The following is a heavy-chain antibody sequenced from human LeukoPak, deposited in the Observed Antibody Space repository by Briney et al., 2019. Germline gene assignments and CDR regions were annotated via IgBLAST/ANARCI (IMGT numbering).Heavy chain of an antibody. D-gene: IGHD3-22*01. Sequence: SETLSLTCTVSGGSISSSSYYWGWIRQPPGKGLEWIGSIYYSGSTYYNPSLKSRVTISVDTSKNQFSLKLSSVTAADTAVYYCARIAPYYYDSSYDYWGQGTLVTVSS. V-gene: IGHV4-39*01. J-gene: IGHJ4*02. CDR2: IYYSGST. CDR3: ARIAPYYYDSSYDY. CDR1: GGSISSSSYY.